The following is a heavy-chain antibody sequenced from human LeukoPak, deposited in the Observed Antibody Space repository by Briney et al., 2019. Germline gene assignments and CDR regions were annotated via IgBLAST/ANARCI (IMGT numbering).Heavy chain of an antibody. CDR3: ARGLYCSGGSCYPGSPSVYYYGMDV. CDR1: GFAFSSYS. J-gene: IGHJ6*02. CDR2: ISSSSSYI. Sequence: GGSLRLSCAASGFAFSSYSMNWVRQAPGKGLEWVSSISSSSSYIYYADSVKGRFTISRDNAKNSLYLQMNGLRAEDTAVYYCARGLYCSGGSCYPGSPSVYYYGMDVWGQGTTVTVSS. D-gene: IGHD2-15*01. V-gene: IGHV3-21*01.